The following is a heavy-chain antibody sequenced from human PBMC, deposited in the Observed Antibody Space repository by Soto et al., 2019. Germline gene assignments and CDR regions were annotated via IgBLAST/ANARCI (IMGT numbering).Heavy chain of an antibody. CDR3: AKDLDVYDILTGYSGDAFDI. CDR1: GFTFSSYA. CDR2: ISGSGGST. D-gene: IGHD3-9*01. Sequence: GSLRLSCAASGFTFSSYAMSWVRQAPGKGLEWVSAISGSGGSTYYADSVKGRFTISRDNSKNTLYLQMNSLRAEDTAVYYCAKDLDVYDILTGYSGDAFDIWGQGTMVTVSS. J-gene: IGHJ3*02. V-gene: IGHV3-23*01.